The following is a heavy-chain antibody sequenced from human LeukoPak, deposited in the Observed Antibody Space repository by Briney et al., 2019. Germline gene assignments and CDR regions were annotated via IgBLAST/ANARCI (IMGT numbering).Heavy chain of an antibody. Sequence: GRSLRLSCAASGFTFSSYGMHWVRQAPGKGLEWVAVIWYDGSNKYYADSVKGRFTISRDNSKNTLYLQMNSLRAEDTAVYYCARDWGYGDYLYWYFDLWGRGTLVTVSS. D-gene: IGHD4-17*01. CDR2: IWYDGSNK. V-gene: IGHV3-33*01. J-gene: IGHJ2*01. CDR3: ARDWGYGDYLYWYFDL. CDR1: GFTFSSYG.